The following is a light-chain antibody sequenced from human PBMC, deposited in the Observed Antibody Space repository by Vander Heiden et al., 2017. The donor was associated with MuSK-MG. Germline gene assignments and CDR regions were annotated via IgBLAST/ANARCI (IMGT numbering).Light chain of an antibody. CDR1: SSNLGNNA. CDR2: YDD. Sequence: QSVLTQPPSVSEAPRQRVTISCSGSSSNLGNNAVNWYQQLPGKAPKLLIFYDDLLPSGVAERCSGSNSGTAASMAISGLQSEDEADDYCAAWDDRRNGSNWVFGGGTKLTVL. CDR3: AAWDDRRNGSNWV. V-gene: IGLV1-36*01. J-gene: IGLJ3*02.